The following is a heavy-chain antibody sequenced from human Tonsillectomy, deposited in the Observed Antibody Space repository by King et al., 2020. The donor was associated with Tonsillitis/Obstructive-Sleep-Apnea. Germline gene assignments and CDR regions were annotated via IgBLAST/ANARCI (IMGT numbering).Heavy chain of an antibody. CDR2: ISHSATT. V-gene: IGHV4-61*01. CDR1: GGSVSSGSYF. J-gene: IGHJ6*03. CDR3: AGEGGYSTSWYYYYYMDV. D-gene: IGHD6-13*01. Sequence: VQLQESGPGLVKPSQTLSLTCTVSGGSVSSGSYFWSWVRQPPGQGLEWIGYISHSATTNYNPSLKSRVTISVNTSKNQFSLTLSSVTAADTAVYYWAGEGGYSTSWYYYYYMDVWGKGTTVTVSS.